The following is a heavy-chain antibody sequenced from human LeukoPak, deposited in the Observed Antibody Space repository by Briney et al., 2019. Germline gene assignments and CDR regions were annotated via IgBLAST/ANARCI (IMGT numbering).Heavy chain of an antibody. Sequence: ASVKVSCKASGYTFTSYAMHWVRQAPGQRLEWMGWINAGNGNTKYSQKFQGRVTITRDTSASTAYMELSRLRSEDTAVYYCARDRARGYSYGYWFDPWGQGTLVTVSS. D-gene: IGHD5-18*01. CDR3: ARDRARGYSYGYWFDP. CDR1: GYTFTSYA. J-gene: IGHJ5*02. CDR2: INAGNGNT. V-gene: IGHV1-3*01.